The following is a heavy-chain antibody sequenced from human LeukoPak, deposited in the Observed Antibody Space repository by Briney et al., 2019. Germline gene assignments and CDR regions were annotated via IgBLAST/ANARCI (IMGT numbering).Heavy chain of an antibody. Sequence: SETLSLTCTVSGGSISNYYWNWIRQPPGKRLEWIGSVYHSGNTNYNPSLGSRVTMSVDTSKNQFSLKLSSVTAADTAVYYCARDLAGLCSPWGQGTLVTVSS. V-gene: IGHV4-59*12. CDR1: GGSISNYY. D-gene: IGHD3-10*02. J-gene: IGHJ5*02. CDR3: ARDLAGLCSP. CDR2: VYHSGNT.